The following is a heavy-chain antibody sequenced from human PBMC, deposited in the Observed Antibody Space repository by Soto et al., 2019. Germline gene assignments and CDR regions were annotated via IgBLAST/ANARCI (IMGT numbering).Heavy chain of an antibody. D-gene: IGHD6-6*01. CDR1: GFTFSHYP. CDR2: VSFDGSNK. CDR3: XXXXXXXXXXXXXXXXXXXXXPSDVDV. Sequence: QMQLVQSGGGVVQPGRSLRLSCAASGFTFSHYPMHWVRQAPGKGLEWVAVVSFDGSNKYYRDSVKGRFTISKDNGKNTLYXQMNDLXXEXXXXXXXXXXXXXXXXXXXXXXXXXXXXPSDVDVWGQGTSVTVSS. J-gene: IGHJ6*02. V-gene: IGHV3-33*05.